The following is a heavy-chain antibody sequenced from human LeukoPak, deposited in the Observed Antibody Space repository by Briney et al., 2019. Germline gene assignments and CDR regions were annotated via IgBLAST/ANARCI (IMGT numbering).Heavy chain of an antibody. CDR2: INPSGGST. CDR3: ARERAYSSSWYFWFDP. J-gene: IGHJ5*02. D-gene: IGHD6-13*01. Sequence: GASVNVSCKASGYTFTSYYMHWVRQAPGQGLEWMGIINPSGGSTSYAQKFQGRVTMTRDMSTSTVYMELSSLRSEDTAVYYCARERAYSSSWYFWFDPWGQGTLVTVSS. CDR1: GYTFTSYY. V-gene: IGHV1-46*01.